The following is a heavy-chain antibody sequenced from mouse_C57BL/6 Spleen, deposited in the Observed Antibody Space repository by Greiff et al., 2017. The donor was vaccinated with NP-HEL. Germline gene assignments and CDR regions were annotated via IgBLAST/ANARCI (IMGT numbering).Heavy chain of an antibody. D-gene: IGHD1-1*02. CDR3: ARGEEGGYLDY. CDR1: GYAFSSSW. Sequence: VQLQQSGPELVKPGASVKISCKASGYAFSSSWMNWVKQRPGKGFEWIGRIYPGDGDTNYNGKFKGKATLTADKSSSTAYMQLSSLTSEDSAVYFWARGEEGGYLDYRGQGNTLTVPS. J-gene: IGHJ2*01. CDR2: IYPGDGDT. V-gene: IGHV1-82*01.